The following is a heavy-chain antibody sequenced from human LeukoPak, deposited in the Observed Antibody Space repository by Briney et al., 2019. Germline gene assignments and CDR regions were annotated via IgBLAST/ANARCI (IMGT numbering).Heavy chain of an antibody. J-gene: IGHJ4*02. D-gene: IGHD1-26*01. CDR2: IKGDGSEK. V-gene: IGHV3-7*01. CDR1: GFTFSNNW. Sequence: PGGSLRLSCAGSGFTFSNNWMSWVRRAPGKGLEWVANIKGDGSEKYYVDSEKGRFTISRDNTRNSLYLQMNSLRADDTATYYCARDDFSGSYCDWGQGTLVTVSS. CDR3: ARDDFSGSYCD.